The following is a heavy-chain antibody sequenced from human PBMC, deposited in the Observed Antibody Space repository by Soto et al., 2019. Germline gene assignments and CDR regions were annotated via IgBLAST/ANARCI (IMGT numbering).Heavy chain of an antibody. J-gene: IGHJ4*02. Sequence: GGSLRLSCAGSGFTFNTYAMTWVRQAPGKGLEWVSGLSSGGRTTYYVGSVKGRLPISRDNSKGTLHLQMNSLRDEDTAIYYCAKTRQYSQDGIDYWGQGTLVTVSS. CDR1: GFTFNTYA. CDR2: LSSGGRTT. D-gene: IGHD5-12*01. CDR3: AKTRQYSQDGIDY. V-gene: IGHV3-23*01.